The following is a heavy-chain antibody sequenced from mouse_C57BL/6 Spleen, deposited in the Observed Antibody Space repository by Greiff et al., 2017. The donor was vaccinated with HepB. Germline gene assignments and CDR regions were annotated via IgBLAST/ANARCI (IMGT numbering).Heavy chain of an antibody. J-gene: IGHJ4*01. CDR3: ARYEAFYAMDY. Sequence: EVKLVESGGGLVQPGGSLSLSCAASGFTFPDYYMSWVRQPPGKALEWLGFIRNKVNGYTTEYSASVKGRFTISRDNSQSILYLQMNALRAEDSATYYCARYEAFYAMDYWGQGTSVTVSS. CDR2: IRNKVNGYTT. V-gene: IGHV7-3*01. CDR1: GFTFPDYY.